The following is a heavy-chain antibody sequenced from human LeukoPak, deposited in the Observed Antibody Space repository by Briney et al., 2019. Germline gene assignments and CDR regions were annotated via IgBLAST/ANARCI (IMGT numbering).Heavy chain of an antibody. CDR1: GFSFSSYW. V-gene: IGHV3-74*01. CDR2: IISVGSST. CDR3: ATGQGHGMDV. D-gene: IGHD1-14*01. Sequence: GGSLRLSCAASGFSFSSYWMRCVRQAPGEGRVWVSRIISVGSSTSYADSVKGRFTISRDNAKNTLYLQMNSLRAEDTAVYYCATGQGHGMDVWGQGTTVTVSS. J-gene: IGHJ6*02.